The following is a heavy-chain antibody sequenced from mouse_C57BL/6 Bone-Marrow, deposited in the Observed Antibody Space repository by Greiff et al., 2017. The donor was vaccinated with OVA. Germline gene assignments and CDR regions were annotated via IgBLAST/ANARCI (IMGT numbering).Heavy chain of an antibody. CDR1: GYAFTNYL. CDR2: INPGSGGT. J-gene: IGHJ3*01. Sequence: QVQLQQSGAELVRPGTSVKVSCKASGYAFTNYLIEWVKQRPGQGLEWIGVINPGSGGTNYNEKFKGKATLTADKSSSTAYMQLSSLTSEDSAVYFCARAPYYSNYVFAYWGQGTLVTVSA. D-gene: IGHD2-5*01. V-gene: IGHV1-54*01. CDR3: ARAPYYSNYVFAY.